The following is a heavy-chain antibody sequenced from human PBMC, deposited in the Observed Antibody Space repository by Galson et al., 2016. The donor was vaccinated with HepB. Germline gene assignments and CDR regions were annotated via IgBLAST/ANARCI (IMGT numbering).Heavy chain of an antibody. Sequence: SETLSLTCTVSGGSISGYYWSWIRQPPGKGLEWIGYIYYDGSTNYNPSLKSRLTISVDTSKNQFSLKLSSVTAADTAVYYCAGYCSSTSCYVGGGFRDNWFDPWGQGTLVTVSS. D-gene: IGHD2-2*01. CDR2: IYYDGST. CDR1: GGSISGYY. J-gene: IGHJ5*02. CDR3: AGYCSSTSCYVGGGFRDNWFDP. V-gene: IGHV4-59*01.